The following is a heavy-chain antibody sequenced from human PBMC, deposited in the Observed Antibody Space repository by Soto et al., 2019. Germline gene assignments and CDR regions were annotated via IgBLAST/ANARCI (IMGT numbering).Heavy chain of an antibody. CDR1: GYSFTNND. CDR2: MNPGSGDT. J-gene: IGHJ5*02. Sequence: QVQLVQSGAEVREPGASVKVSCKASGYSFTNNDVSWVRQATGQGLEWMGWMNPGSGDTGYAQKFQGRVTMTRDISKAAAYMERSSLRSDDTGIYYCARMATFGSLNWFDPWGQGTLVTVSS. D-gene: IGHD3-16*01. CDR3: ARMATFGSLNWFDP. V-gene: IGHV1-8*01.